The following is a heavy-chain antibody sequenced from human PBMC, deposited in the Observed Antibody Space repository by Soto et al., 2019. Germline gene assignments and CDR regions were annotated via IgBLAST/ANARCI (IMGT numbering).Heavy chain of an antibody. CDR1: GFTVSSNY. CDR2: IYSGGST. V-gene: IGHV3-53*04. D-gene: IGHD2-15*01. J-gene: IGHJ4*02. Sequence: EVQLVESGGGLVQPGGSLRLSCAASGFTVSSNYMSWVRQAPGKGLEWVSVIYSGGSTYYADSVKSRFTISRHNSKNTLYLQMNSLRAEDTAVYYCAREVVLGNAYYFDYWGQGTLVTVSS. CDR3: AREVVLGNAYYFDY.